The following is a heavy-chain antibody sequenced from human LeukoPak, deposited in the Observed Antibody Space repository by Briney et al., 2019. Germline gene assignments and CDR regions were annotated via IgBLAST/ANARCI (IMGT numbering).Heavy chain of an antibody. CDR2: ITGTGGK. CDR3: AKDYCRDGNCPFPFLGS. Sequence: PGGSLRLSCAVSGFTLTNHGVSWVRQAPGKGLEWVSIITGTGGKYYGDSVKGRFVLSRDNSKNTVYMQMSSLRAGDTATYYCAKDYCRDGNCPFPFLGSWGQGTQVTVSS. D-gene: IGHD2-15*01. CDR1: GFTLTNHG. V-gene: IGHV3-23*01. J-gene: IGHJ4*02.